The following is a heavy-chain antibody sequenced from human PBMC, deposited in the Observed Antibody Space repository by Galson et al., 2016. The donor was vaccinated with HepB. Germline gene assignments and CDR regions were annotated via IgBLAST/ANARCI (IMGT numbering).Heavy chain of an antibody. CDR3: ARHFLRDNWNDNRYFDY. Sequence: SETLSLTCSVSGGSIRSSTYYWGWIRQPPGKGLEWIGSIYDSGSTYYDPSLQSRVTISVDTSKNQFSLRLSSVTAADTAVYYCARHFLRDNWNDNRYFDYWGQGTLVTVSS. J-gene: IGHJ4*02. V-gene: IGHV4-39*01. D-gene: IGHD1-20*01. CDR2: IYDSGST. CDR1: GGSIRSSTYY.